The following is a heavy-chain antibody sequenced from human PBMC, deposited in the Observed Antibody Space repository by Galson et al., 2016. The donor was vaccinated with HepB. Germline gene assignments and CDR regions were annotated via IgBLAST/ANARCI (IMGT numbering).Heavy chain of an antibody. CDR1: GGSISSGAYS. V-gene: IGHV4-30-2*01. CDR2: IYHSGSS. CDR3: ARGYCSGGRCYVFDY. Sequence: TLSLTCAVSGGSISSGAYSWSWIRQPPGKGLEWIGYIYHSGSSYYNPSLKSRVTISVDRSKNQFSLKVSSVIAADTAVYYCARGYCSGGRCYVFDYWGQGTLATVSS. D-gene: IGHD2-15*01. J-gene: IGHJ4*02.